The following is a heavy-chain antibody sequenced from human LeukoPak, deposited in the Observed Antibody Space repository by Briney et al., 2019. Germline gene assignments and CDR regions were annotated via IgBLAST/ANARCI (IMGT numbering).Heavy chain of an antibody. CDR3: ARLNPKYCSGGSCPDY. Sequence: ASVKVSCKASGYTFTGYYMHWARQAPGQGLEWMGRINPNSGGTNYAQKFQGRVTMTRDTSISTAYMELSRLRSDDTAVYYCARLNPKYCSGGSCPDYWGQGTLVTVSS. D-gene: IGHD2-15*01. J-gene: IGHJ4*02. CDR2: INPNSGGT. CDR1: GYTFTGYY. V-gene: IGHV1-2*06.